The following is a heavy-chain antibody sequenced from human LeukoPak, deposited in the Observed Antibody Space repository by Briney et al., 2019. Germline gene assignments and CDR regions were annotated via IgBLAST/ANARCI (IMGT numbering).Heavy chain of an antibody. Sequence: GGSLRLSCAASGFTFSSYSMNWVRQAPGKGLEWVSSISRSNNFIYYADSVKGRFTISRDNAKNSLFLQMNSLRAEDTAVYYCATAMDDYYYGMDVWGQGTTVTVSS. D-gene: IGHD3-10*01. CDR1: GFTFSSYS. J-gene: IGHJ6*02. CDR3: ATAMDDYYYGMDV. V-gene: IGHV3-21*01. CDR2: ISRSNNFI.